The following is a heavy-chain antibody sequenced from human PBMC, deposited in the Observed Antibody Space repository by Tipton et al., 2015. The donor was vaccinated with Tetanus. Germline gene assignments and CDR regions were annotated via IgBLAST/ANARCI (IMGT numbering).Heavy chain of an antibody. D-gene: IGHD2-2*01. CDR3: ARHVHGFGALLTPAATHYYYGMDV. CDR2: IHPSGST. J-gene: IGHJ6*02. CDR1: GGSFSGYY. V-gene: IGHV4-34*01. Sequence: LRLSCAVYGGSFSGYYCSWIRQSPGRGLEWIGEIHPSGSTYYNPSFTSRITLSQDTSKNQFSLKLSSVTAADTAVYYCARHVHGFGALLTPAATHYYYGMDVWGQGTTVTVSS.